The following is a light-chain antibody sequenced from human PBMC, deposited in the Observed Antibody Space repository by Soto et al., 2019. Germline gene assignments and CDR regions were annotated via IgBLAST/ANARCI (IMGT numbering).Light chain of an antibody. J-gene: IGLJ1*01. CDR2: DVS. Sequence: HSDLTQPASVSGSPRHSITISCTKTSSDVGGYNYVSWYQQHPGKAPKLMIYDVSNRPSGVSNRFSGSKSGNTASLTISGLQAEDEADYYCSSYTSSSTLCVFGTGTKVTVL. CDR3: SSYTSSSTLCV. CDR1: SSDVGGYNY. V-gene: IGLV2-14*01.